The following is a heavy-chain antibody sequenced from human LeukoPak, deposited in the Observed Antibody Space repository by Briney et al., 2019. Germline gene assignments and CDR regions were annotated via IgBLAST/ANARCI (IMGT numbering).Heavy chain of an antibody. CDR3: ARASRRDGYNYNY. Sequence: PGGSLRLSCVASGFTFDDYGMGWVRQAPGKGLEWVSGTNWNGGGTGYAASVRGRFTISRDNAKKSLYLQMNSLRAEDAALYYCARASRRDGYNYNYWGQGTLVTVSP. V-gene: IGHV3-20*04. CDR2: TNWNGGGT. D-gene: IGHD5-24*01. CDR1: GFTFDDYG. J-gene: IGHJ4*02.